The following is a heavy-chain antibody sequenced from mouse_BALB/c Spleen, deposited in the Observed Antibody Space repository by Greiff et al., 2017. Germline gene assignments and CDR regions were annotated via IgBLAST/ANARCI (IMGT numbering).Heavy chain of an antibody. J-gene: IGHJ3*01. D-gene: IGHD3-1*01. CDR2: INPSTGYT. CDR3: ARGQLGLRTY. V-gene: IGHV1-7*01. Sequence: QVQLKESGAELAKPGASVKMSCKASGYTFTSYWMHWVKQRPGQGLEWIGYINPSTGYTEYNQKFKDKATLTADKSSSTAYMQLSSLTSEDSAVYYCARGQLGLRTYWGQGTLVTVSA. CDR1: GYTFTSYW.